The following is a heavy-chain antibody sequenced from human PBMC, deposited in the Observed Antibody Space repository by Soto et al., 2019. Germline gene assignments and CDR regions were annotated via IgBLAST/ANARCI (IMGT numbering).Heavy chain of an antibody. J-gene: IGHJ6*02. D-gene: IGHD4-17*01. CDR3: AKSFSSTGSYYYYGMDV. Sequence: QVQLVESGGGVVQPGRSLRLSCAASGFTFSSYGRHWVRQAPGKGLEWVAVISYDGSNKYYADSVKGRFTISRDNSKNTLYLQMNSLRGEDTAVYYCAKSFSSTGSYYYYGMDVWGQRTTVTVSS. V-gene: IGHV3-30*18. CDR2: ISYDGSNK. CDR1: GFTFSSYG.